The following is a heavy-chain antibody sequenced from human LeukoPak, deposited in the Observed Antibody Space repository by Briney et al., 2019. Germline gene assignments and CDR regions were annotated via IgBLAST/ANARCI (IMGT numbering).Heavy chain of an antibody. CDR1: GGSISSYY. D-gene: IGHD3-10*01. CDR2: IYTSGST. Sequence: SETLSLTCTVSGGSISSYYWSWIRQPAGKGLEWIGRIYTSGSTNYNPSLKSRVTMSVDTSKNQFSLKLSSVTAADTAVYYCARRGSSHRSRNFDYWGQGTLVTVSS. CDR3: ARRGSSHRSRNFDY. J-gene: IGHJ4*02. V-gene: IGHV4-4*07.